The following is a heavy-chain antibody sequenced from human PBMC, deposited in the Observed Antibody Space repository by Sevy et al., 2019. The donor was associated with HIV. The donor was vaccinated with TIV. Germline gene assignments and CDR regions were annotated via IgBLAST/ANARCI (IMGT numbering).Heavy chain of an antibody. CDR3: AKDIVAVVGDAFDI. CDR2: ISGSIGDT. V-gene: IGHV3-23*01. Sequence: GGSLRLSCAASGFSFNSYAMSWVRQAPGKGLEWVSAISGSIGDTYYADSVKGRFTISRDNSKKTLYLQMNSLRAEDTAVYYCAKDIVAVVGDAFDIWGQRTMVTVSS. CDR1: GFSFNSYA. J-gene: IGHJ3*02. D-gene: IGHD6-19*01.